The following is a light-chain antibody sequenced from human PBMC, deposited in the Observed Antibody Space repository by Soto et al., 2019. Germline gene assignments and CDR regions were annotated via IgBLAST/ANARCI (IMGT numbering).Light chain of an antibody. CDR3: QHYYNFPLT. V-gene: IGKV1-33*01. Sequence: DIQMTQSPSSLSASVGDRVTITCQTSQGIHNYLNWYQQKPGQAPKLLIYDVSHLQTGVPFRFRGSGSGQYFTLTISSLQPEDFATYYCQHYYNFPLTLGGGTKVDTK. CDR1: QGIHNY. CDR2: DVS. J-gene: IGKJ4*01.